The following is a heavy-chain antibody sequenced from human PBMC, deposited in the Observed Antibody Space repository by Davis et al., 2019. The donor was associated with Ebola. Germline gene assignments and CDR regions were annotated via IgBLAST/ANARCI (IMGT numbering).Heavy chain of an antibody. D-gene: IGHD2-21*01. J-gene: IGHJ4*02. Sequence: AASVKVSCKASGYTFSNYGMSWVRQAPGQGLEWVGWISAYNGHTKYGQKVQGRVSMTRDTSTITVYMELGGLRSDDTAVYYCARRDCGSDCYFEYWGQGTLVTVSS. CDR1: GYTFSNYG. CDR3: ARRDCGSDCYFEY. V-gene: IGHV1-18*01. CDR2: ISAYNGHT.